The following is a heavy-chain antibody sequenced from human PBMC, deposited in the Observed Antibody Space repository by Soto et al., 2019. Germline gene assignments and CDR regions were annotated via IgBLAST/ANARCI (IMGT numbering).Heavy chain of an antibody. CDR1: GFTFSSYA. Sequence: GGSLRLSCAASGFTFSSYAMHWVRQAPGKGLEWVAVISYDGSNKYYADSVKGRFTISRDNSKNTLYLQMNSLRAEDTAVYYCASVYYYGSGSFAPTFDYWGQGTLVTVSS. CDR2: ISYDGSNK. CDR3: ASVYYYGSGSFAPTFDY. D-gene: IGHD3-10*01. V-gene: IGHV3-30-3*01. J-gene: IGHJ4*02.